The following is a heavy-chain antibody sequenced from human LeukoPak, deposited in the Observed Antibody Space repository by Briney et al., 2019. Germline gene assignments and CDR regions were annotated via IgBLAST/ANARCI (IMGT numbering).Heavy chain of an antibody. D-gene: IGHD2-2*01. CDR3: ARGATRATRHFDV. J-gene: IGHJ2*01. CDR2: IAGNNSPT. Sequence: GGSLRLSCVASGFTFSSYSLAWVRQTPGKGLAWVSIIAGNNSPTFYADSVEGRFTISRDNSKNMGYLQMNSLRVEDSGVYCCARGATRATRHFDVWGRGTLVTVSS. V-gene: IGHV3-23*01. CDR1: GFTFSSYS.